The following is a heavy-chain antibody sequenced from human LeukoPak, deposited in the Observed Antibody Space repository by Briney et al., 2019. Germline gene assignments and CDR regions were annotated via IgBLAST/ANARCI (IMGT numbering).Heavy chain of an antibody. J-gene: IGHJ4*02. D-gene: IGHD6-6*01. CDR1: GFTFSSYG. CDR3: AKLGYSSSPEDY. CDR2: IWYDGSNK. Sequence: GRSLRLSCAASGFTFSSYGMHWVRQAPGKGLEWVAVIWYDGSNKYYAGSVKGRFTISRDNSKNTLYLQMNSLRAEDTAVYYCAKLGYSSSPEDYWGQGTLVTVSS. V-gene: IGHV3-33*06.